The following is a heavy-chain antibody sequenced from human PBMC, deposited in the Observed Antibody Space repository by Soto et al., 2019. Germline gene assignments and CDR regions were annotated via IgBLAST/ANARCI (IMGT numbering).Heavy chain of an antibody. V-gene: IGHV1-2*02. CDR2: INPKSGGT. J-gene: IGHJ4*02. D-gene: IGHD1-26*01. CDR1: GYTFTVYF. CDR3: ARDLAKGGGSAGFDY. Sequence: ASVKVSCKVSGYTFTVYFMHWVRQVPGQGLEWMGWINPKSGGTMYPQKFQGRVTMTWDTSISTAYMALTRLRSDDTAVYYCARDLAKGGGSAGFDYWGQGTLVTVSS.